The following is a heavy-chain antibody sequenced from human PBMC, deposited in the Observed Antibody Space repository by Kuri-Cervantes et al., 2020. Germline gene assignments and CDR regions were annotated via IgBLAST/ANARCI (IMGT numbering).Heavy chain of an antibody. J-gene: IGHJ4*02. D-gene: IGHD3-22*01. Sequence: ASVKVSCKASGYTFTSYGISWVRQAPGQGLEWMGWISAYNGNTNYAQKLQGRATMTRDTSTSTVYMELSSLRSEDTAVYYCARDSYYYDSSGYLDYWGQGTLVTVSS. CDR1: GYTFTSYG. CDR2: ISAYNGNT. CDR3: ARDSYYYDSSGYLDY. V-gene: IGHV1-18*01.